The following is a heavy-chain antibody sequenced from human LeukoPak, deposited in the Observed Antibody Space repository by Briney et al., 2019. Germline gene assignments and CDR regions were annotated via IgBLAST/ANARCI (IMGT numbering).Heavy chain of an antibody. CDR1: GFTFSSYA. J-gene: IGHJ3*02. CDR2: ISYDGSNK. CDR3: ARDRRSCRWFDAFDI. V-gene: IGHV3-30-3*01. D-gene: IGHD2-15*01. Sequence: GGSLRLSCAASGFTFSSYAMHWVRQAPGKGLEWVAVISYDGSNKYYADSVKGRFTISRDNSKNTLYLQMNSLRAEDTAVYYCARDRRSCRWFDAFDIWGQGTMVTVSS.